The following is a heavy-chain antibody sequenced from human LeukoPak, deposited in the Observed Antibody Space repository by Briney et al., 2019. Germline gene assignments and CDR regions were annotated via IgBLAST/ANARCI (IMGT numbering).Heavy chain of an antibody. D-gene: IGHD1-7*01. CDR2: IYYSGST. CDR1: GGSINNNHYY. V-gene: IGHV4-61*01. CDR3: ARDREGYNWNYLGYSSFPSWFDP. Sequence: PSETLSLTCAVSGGSINNNHYYWGWIRQPPGKGLKWIGYIYYSGSTNYNPSLKSRVTISVDTSKNQFSLKLNSVTAADTAVYYCARDREGYNWNYLGYSSFPSWFDPWGQGTLVTVSS. J-gene: IGHJ5*02.